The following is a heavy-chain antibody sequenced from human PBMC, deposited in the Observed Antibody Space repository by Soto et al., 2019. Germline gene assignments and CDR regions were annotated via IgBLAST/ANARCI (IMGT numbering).Heavy chain of an antibody. CDR1: GYTFSGYS. Sequence: SVKVSCKASGYTFSGYSITWVRQAPVQGLEWMGRISGYNGNTNYARTLRGRLTLTTDTSTSTAYMELRSLTSDDTAVYYCARDVFCGGAPACPDMDVWGQGTKVTVYS. J-gene: IGHJ6*02. D-gene: IGHD2-21*01. CDR3: ARDVFCGGAPACPDMDV. V-gene: IGHV1-18*04. CDR2: ISGYNGNT.